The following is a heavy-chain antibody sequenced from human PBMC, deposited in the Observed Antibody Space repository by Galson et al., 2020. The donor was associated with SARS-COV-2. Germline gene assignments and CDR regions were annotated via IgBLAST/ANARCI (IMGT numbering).Heavy chain of an antibody. D-gene: IGHD3-10*01. J-gene: IGHJ3*01. CDR1: GFNFSDYG. CDR2: IWYDGSDK. CDR3: AKDKSPTHTLWFGEPDAFNL. Sequence: GESLKIPCAAPGFNFSDYGMNWVRQSPGKGLEWVAVIWYDGSDKYYADPVKGRFTISRENSKNTLFFQMNNLRVDDTAVYYCAKDKSPTHTLWFGEPDAFNLWGQGTMVTVSS. V-gene: IGHV3-33*06.